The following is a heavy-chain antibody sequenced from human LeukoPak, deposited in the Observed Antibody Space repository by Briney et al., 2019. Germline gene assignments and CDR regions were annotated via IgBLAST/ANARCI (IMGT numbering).Heavy chain of an antibody. V-gene: IGHV4-34*01. D-gene: IGHD3-22*01. J-gene: IGHJ3*02. CDR3: ARLLRGGRDTPMVTMIVVRAKSGAFDI. Sequence: SETLSLTCAVYGGSFSGYYWSWIRQPPGKGLEWIGEINHSGSTNYNPSLKSRVTISVDTSKNQFPLKLSSVTAADTAVYYCARLLRGGRDTPMVTMIVVRAKSGAFDIWGQGTMVTVSS. CDR1: GGSFSGYY. CDR2: INHSGST.